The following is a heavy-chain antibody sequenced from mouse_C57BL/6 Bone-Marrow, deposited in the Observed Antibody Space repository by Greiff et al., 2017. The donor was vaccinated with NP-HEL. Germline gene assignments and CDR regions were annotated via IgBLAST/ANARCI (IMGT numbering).Heavy chain of an antibody. J-gene: IGHJ1*03. CDR2: ISDGGSYT. CDR1: GFTFSSYA. V-gene: IGHV5-4*03. D-gene: IGHD2-3*01. CDR3: ARWLPWYFDV. Sequence: EVKLVESGGGLVKPGGSLKLSCAASGFTFSSYAMSRVRQTPEKRLEWVATISDGGSYTYYPDNVKGRFTISRDNAKNNLYLQMSHLKSEDTAMYYCARWLPWYFDVWGTGTTVTVSS.